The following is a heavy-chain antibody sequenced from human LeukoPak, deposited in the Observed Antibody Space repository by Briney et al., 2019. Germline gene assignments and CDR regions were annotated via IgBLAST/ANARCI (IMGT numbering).Heavy chain of an antibody. J-gene: IGHJ4*02. D-gene: IGHD3-22*01. CDR2: IYTSGST. Sequence: PSETLSLTCTVSGGSISSGSYYWSWIRQPAGKGLEWIGRIYTSGSTNYKSSLKSRVTISVDTSKNQFSLKLRSVTAADTAVYYCARELYRAAAQDYYDNNGYHDYWGQGTLVTVSS. CDR3: ARELYRAAAQDYYDNNGYHDY. V-gene: IGHV4-61*02. CDR1: GGSISSGSYY.